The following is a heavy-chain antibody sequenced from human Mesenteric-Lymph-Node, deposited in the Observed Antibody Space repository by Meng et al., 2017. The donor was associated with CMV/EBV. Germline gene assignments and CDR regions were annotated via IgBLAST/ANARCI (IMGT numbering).Heavy chain of an antibody. V-gene: IGHV3-21*06. D-gene: IGHD2-21*01. J-gene: IGHJ4*02. CDR2: ITVSYT. CDR3: TRDAHYYCGGDCYYFDV. CDR1: RFTFDDYG. Sequence: GESLKISCVASRFTFDDYGMSWVRQAPGKGLEWVSSITVSYTSYTDSVKGRFTISSDNAENSLFLQMNSLRAEDTAVYYCTRDAHYYCGGDCYYFDVWGQGSLVTVSS.